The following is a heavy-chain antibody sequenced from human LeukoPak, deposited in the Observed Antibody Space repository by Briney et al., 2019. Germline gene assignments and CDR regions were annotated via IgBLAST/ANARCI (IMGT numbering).Heavy chain of an antibody. Sequence: ASVKVSCKASGYTFSGTGWYLYWLRQAPGQGLECMGWIHPNNGDTAYAQKFEGRVAVTRDTSISTAYMELRRLRPDDTAVYFCARDGPAQMVDLDYWGQGTLVTVSS. CDR1: GYTFSGTGWY. V-gene: IGHV1-2*02. D-gene: IGHD3-10*01. CDR3: ARDGPAQMVDLDY. CDR2: IHPNNGDT. J-gene: IGHJ4*02.